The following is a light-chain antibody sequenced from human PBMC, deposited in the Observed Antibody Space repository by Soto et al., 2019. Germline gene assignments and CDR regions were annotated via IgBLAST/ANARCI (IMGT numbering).Light chain of an antibody. V-gene: IGLV3-9*01. Sequence: SYELTQPLSVSVALGQTARISCGGDNIGSKNVHWYQQKPGQAPVLVIYSDRYRFSGIPQRFSGSNSGNTATLTISRAQAGDEADYYCQVWDSSTVVFGGGTKLTVL. CDR2: SDR. J-gene: IGLJ2*01. CDR1: NIGSKN. CDR3: QVWDSSTVV.